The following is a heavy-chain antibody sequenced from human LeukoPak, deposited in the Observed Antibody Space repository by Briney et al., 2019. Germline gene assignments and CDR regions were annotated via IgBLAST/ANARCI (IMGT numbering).Heavy chain of an antibody. D-gene: IGHD5-18*01. CDR2: ISGSGGST. Sequence: GGSLRLSCAASGFTFSSYAMSWVRQAPGKGLEWVSTISGSGGSTYYADSVKGRFTISRDNSKNTLYLQMNSLRAEDTAVYYCAKRGYGFSYYFDYWGQGTLVTVSS. J-gene: IGHJ4*02. V-gene: IGHV3-23*01. CDR3: AKRGYGFSYYFDY. CDR1: GFTFSSYA.